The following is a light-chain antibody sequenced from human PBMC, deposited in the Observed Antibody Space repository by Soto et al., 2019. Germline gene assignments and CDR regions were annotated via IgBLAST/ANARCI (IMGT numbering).Light chain of an antibody. CDR2: EDA. Sequence: SYELTQPPSVSVSPGQTATISCSGDKLGDKYACWYQQKPGQSPVLVIYEDAKRPSGIPERFSGSNSGNTATLTISGIQTMDEADYYCQTWDSSSGWVFGTGTKVTVL. J-gene: IGLJ1*01. CDR3: QTWDSSSGWV. V-gene: IGLV3-1*01. CDR1: KLGDKY.